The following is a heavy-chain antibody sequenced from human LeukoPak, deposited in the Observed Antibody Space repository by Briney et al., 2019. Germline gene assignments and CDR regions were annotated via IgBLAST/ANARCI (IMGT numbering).Heavy chain of an antibody. CDR1: GGSISSSYYY. V-gene: IGHV4-61*05. J-gene: IGHJ6*02. Sequence: PSETLSPTCTVSGGSISSSYYYWGWIRQPPGKGLEWIGYIYYSGSTNYNPSLKSRVTISVDTSKNQFSLKLSSVTAADTAVYYCARGVGDDFWSGYYTGPFMDVWGQGTTVTVSS. D-gene: IGHD3-3*01. CDR2: IYYSGST. CDR3: ARGVGDDFWSGYYTGPFMDV.